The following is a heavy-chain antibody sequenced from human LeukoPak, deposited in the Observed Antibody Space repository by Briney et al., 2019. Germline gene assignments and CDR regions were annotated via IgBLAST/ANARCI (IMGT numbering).Heavy chain of an antibody. D-gene: IGHD5-18*01. CDR1: GGAFSGYD. CDR3: ARIMEYRSYGDYYYDMDV. J-gene: IGHJ6*02. CDR2: INHSGST. V-gene: IGHV4-34*01. Sequence: PSETLSLTCEVYGGAFSGYDWNWIRQPPGKGLEWIGEINHSGSTNYNLSLKSRVSISVDTSKNHFSLKLSSLTAADTAVYYCARIMEYRSYGDYYYDMDVWGQGTTVTVSS.